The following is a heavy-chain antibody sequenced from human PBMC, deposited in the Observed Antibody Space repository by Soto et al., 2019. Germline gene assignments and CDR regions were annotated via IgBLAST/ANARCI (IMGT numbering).Heavy chain of an antibody. D-gene: IGHD3-10*01. J-gene: IGHJ4*02. Sequence: PGGSLRLSCAASGFTFSSYGMHWVRQAPGKGLEWVAVIWYDGSNKYYADSVKGRFTISRDNSKNTLYLQMNSLRAEDTAVYYRAKDLGKVTKNPVPTFDYWGQGTLVTVSS. V-gene: IGHV3-30*02. CDR2: IWYDGSNK. CDR3: AKDLGKVTKNPVPTFDY. CDR1: GFTFSSYG.